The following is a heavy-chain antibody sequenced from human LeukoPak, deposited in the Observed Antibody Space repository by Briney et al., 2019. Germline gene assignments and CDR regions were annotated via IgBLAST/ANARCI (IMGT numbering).Heavy chain of an antibody. CDR2: IYYSGST. V-gene: IGHV4-39*07. CDR3: ARGRTASGYYYYYMDV. Sequence: SETLSLTCTVSGGSISSSNYYWGWIRQPPGKGLEWIGSIYYSGSTYYNPSLKSRVTISVDTSKNQFSLKLNSVTAADTALYYCARGRTASGYYYYYMDVWGKGTTVAVSS. CDR1: GGSISSSNYY. D-gene: IGHD5-18*01. J-gene: IGHJ6*03.